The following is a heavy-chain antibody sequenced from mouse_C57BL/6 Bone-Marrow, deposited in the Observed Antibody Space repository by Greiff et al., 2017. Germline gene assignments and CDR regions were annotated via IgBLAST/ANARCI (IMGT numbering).Heavy chain of an antibody. CDR1: GFTFSSYG. Sequence: EVMLVESGGDLVKPGGSLKLSCAASGFTFSSYGMSWVRQTPDKRLEWVATISSGGSYTYYPDSVKGRFTISRDNAKNTLYLQMSSLKSEDTAMYYCARQGYGNYWFAYWGQGTLVTVSA. CDR2: ISSGGSYT. J-gene: IGHJ3*01. CDR3: ARQGYGNYWFAY. D-gene: IGHD2-10*02. V-gene: IGHV5-6*01.